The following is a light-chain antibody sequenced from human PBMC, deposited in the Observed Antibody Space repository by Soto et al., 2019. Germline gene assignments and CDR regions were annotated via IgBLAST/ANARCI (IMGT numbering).Light chain of an antibody. CDR3: SSYTSSSAFVV. CDR2: EVS. J-gene: IGLJ2*01. V-gene: IGLV2-14*01. Sequence: QSALTQPASVSGSPGQSMTVSCTGTSSDVGSYKSVSWYQQYPGKAPTLMIYEVSNRPSGVSNRFSGSKSGNTASLTISGLQAEDEADYYCSSYTSSSAFVVFGGGTKLTVL. CDR1: SSDVGSYKS.